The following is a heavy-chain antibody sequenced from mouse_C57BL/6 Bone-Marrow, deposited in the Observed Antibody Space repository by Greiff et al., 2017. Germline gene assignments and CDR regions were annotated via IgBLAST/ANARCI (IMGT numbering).Heavy chain of an antibody. CDR3: ARFRSSGCKNYFDY. CDR1: GYTFTSYW. D-gene: IGHD3-2*02. V-gene: IGHV1-55*01. CDR2: IYPGSGST. Sequence: QVQLQQPGAELVKPGASVKMSCKASGYTFTSYWITWVKQRPGQGLEWIGDIYPGSGSTNYNEKFKSKATLTVDTSSSTAYMQLSSLTSEDSAVYYCARFRSSGCKNYFDYWGQGTTLTVSS. J-gene: IGHJ2*01.